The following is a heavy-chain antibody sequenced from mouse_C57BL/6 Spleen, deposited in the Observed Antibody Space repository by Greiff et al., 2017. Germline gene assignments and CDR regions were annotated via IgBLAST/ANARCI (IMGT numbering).Heavy chain of an antibody. CDR1: GYTFTSYW. Sequence: QVQLQQPGAELVKPGASVKMSCKASGYTFTSYWITWVKQRPGQGLEWIGDIYPGSGSTNYNEKFKSKATLTVDTSSSTAYMQLSSLTSEDSAVFCSARKVVAPWYFDVWGTGTTVTVSS. V-gene: IGHV1-55*01. CDR3: ARKVVAPWYFDV. J-gene: IGHJ1*03. CDR2: IYPGSGST. D-gene: IGHD1-1*01.